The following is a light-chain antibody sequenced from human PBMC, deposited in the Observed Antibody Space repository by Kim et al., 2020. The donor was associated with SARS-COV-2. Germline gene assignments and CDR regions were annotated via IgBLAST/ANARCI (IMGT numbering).Light chain of an antibody. CDR3: CSYASISTFVV. J-gene: IGLJ2*01. CDR2: EVS. Sequence: QSITISCTGTSSDVGSYNLVSWYQQHPGKAPKLMIYEVSKRPSGVSNRFSGSKSDNTASLTISGLLAEDEADYYCCSYASISTFVVFGGGTQLTVL. CDR1: SSDVGSYNL. V-gene: IGLV2-23*02.